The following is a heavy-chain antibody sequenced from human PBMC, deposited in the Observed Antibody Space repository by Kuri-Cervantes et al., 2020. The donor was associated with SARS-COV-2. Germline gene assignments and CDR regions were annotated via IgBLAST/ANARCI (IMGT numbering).Heavy chain of an antibody. CDR3: ARHSSLVGDLDY. Sequence: SETLSLTCAVYGGSFSGYYWSWIRQPPGKGLEWIGEINHSGSTNYNPSLKSRATISVDTSKNQFSLKLSSVTAADTAVYYCARHSSLVGDLDYWGQGTLVTVSS. V-gene: IGHV4-34*01. J-gene: IGHJ4*02. D-gene: IGHD3-16*01. CDR2: INHSGST. CDR1: GGSFSGYY.